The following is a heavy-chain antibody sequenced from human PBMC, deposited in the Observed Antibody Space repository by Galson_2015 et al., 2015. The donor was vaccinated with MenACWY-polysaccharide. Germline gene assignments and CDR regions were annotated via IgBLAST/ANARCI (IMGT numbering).Heavy chain of an antibody. CDR1: GLTFSSYS. J-gene: IGHJ6*02. CDR3: ARLHCSSSSCYPTDYYYYGMDV. V-gene: IGHV3-48*01. Sequence: PLRLSGAASGLTFSSYSMNWVRQAPGKGLEWVSYISSSSSTIYYADSVKGRFTISRDNAKNSLFLQMNSLRAEDTAVYYCARLHCSSSSCYPTDYYYYGMDVWGQGTTVTVSS. D-gene: IGHD2-2*01. CDR2: ISSSSSTI.